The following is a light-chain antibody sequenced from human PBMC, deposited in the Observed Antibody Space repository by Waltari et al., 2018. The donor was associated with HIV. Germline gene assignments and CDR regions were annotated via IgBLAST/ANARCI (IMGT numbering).Light chain of an antibody. CDR3: ATWDNSLSIGV. Sequence: QSVLTQPPSVSAAPGQKVTISCSGSSSDIGSYSVSWYQQFPGTAPRRLIFDTFKLPSWIPDRFSASKSGTSATLDITGLQTGDEADYYCATWDNSLSIGVFGGGTKLTVL. J-gene: IGLJ3*02. V-gene: IGLV1-51*01. CDR1: SSDIGSYS. CDR2: DTF.